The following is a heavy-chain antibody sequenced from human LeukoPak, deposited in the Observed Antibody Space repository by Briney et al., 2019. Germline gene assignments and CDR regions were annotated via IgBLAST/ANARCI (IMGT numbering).Heavy chain of an antibody. CDR2: ISTSSSYI. V-gene: IGHV3-21*01. CDR3: ARGGGYCSGGSCPTPDY. D-gene: IGHD2-15*01. J-gene: IGHJ4*02. Sequence: GGSLRLSCAASGFTFSSYGMHWVRQAPGKGLEWVSSISTSSSYIYYADSVKGRFIIARDNAKNSLYLQMSSLRAEDTAVYYCARGGGYCSGGSCPTPDYWGQGTLVTVSS. CDR1: GFTFSSYG.